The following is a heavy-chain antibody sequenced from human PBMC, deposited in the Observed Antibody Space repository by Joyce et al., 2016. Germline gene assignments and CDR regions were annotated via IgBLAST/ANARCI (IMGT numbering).Heavy chain of an antibody. V-gene: IGHV3-73*02. CDR3: SNYDLWSGYSPSRDV. D-gene: IGHD3-3*01. J-gene: IGHJ6*02. CDR2: IRSKANGDAT. CDR1: GFTLSDSS. Sequence: EVQLVESGGGLVQPGGSLKLSCAVSGFTLSDSSVHWVRQASGKGLEWVGRIRSKANGDATAYAASVKGRFSISRDDSKNTAYLQMNSLKTEDTAVYYCSNYDLWSGYSPSRDVWGQGSTVTVSS.